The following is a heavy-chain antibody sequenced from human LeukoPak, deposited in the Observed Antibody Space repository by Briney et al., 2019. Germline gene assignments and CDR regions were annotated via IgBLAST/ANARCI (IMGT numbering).Heavy chain of an antibody. J-gene: IGHJ4*02. CDR3: ARAVGLWSFDY. CDR1: SGSIGSYY. Sequence: PSETLSLTCTVSSGSIGSYYWSWIRQPPGKGLEWIGYLYFGGSTNYNPSLKSRVTISPDTSKNQFSLKLNSVTAADTAVYYCARAVGLWSFDYLGQGTLVTVSS. D-gene: IGHD3-10*01. CDR2: LYFGGST. V-gene: IGHV4-59*01.